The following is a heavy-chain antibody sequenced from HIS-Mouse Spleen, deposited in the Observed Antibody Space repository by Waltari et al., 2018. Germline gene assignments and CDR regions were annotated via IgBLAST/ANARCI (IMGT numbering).Heavy chain of an antibody. V-gene: IGHV4-34*01. CDR2: INHSGST. CDR1: GGSFSGYY. Sequence: QVQLQQWGAGLLKPSETLSLTCAVYGGSFSGYYWSWIRQPPGKGLEWIGEINHSGSTNYNRSLKVRVTISVETSKNQFSLRLSSVTAADTAVYYCARRLGTDYWYFDLWGRGTLVTVSS. CDR3: ARRLGTDYWYFDL. D-gene: IGHD3-16*01. J-gene: IGHJ2*01.